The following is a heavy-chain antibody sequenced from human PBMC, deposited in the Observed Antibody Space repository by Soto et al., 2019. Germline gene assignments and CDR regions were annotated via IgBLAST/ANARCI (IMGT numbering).Heavy chain of an antibody. CDR3: ARDDDARLTTKPDYYNGMDV. D-gene: IGHD4-4*01. CDR2: VFYTGRA. Sequence: ETLSLTCTVSGGSLCGFYLSWIRQPLGKRLEWIGYVFYTGRANYNASLKSRVSISLDTSNYQFSLKLSSVTAADTAVYYCARDDDARLTTKPDYYNGMDVWGPGTSVTVSS. J-gene: IGHJ6*02. V-gene: IGHV4-59*01. CDR1: GGSLCGFY.